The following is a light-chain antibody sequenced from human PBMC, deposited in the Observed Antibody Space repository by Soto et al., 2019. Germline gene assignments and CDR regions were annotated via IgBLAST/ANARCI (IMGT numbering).Light chain of an antibody. V-gene: IGKV3-20*01. J-gene: IGKJ4*01. CDR2: DAS. Sequence: EIVLTQSPGTLSLSPGERATLSCRASQSVSSSYLAWYQQKPGQTPRLLIYDASSRATGIPDRFSGSGSGTDFTLTISRLEPEDFAVYYCQQYRSSPLTFGGGTTGDIK. CDR1: QSVSSSY. CDR3: QQYRSSPLT.